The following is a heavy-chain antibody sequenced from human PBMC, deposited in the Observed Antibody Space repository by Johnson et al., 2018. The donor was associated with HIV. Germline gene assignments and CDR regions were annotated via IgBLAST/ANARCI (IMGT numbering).Heavy chain of an antibody. V-gene: IGHV3-74*01. CDR2: IISDVSSA. Sequence: VQLVESGGGLVKPGGSLRLSCAASGFIFSSYWMHWVRQAPGKGLVWVSRIISDVSSAIYTDSVTGRFTISRDNTKNTLYVQMNSLRAEDTAVYFCAKDLNWVIGWELLRSYAFDIWGQGTSVAVSS. J-gene: IGHJ3*02. D-gene: IGHD1-26*01. CDR1: GFIFSSYW. CDR3: AKDLNWVIGWELLRSYAFDI.